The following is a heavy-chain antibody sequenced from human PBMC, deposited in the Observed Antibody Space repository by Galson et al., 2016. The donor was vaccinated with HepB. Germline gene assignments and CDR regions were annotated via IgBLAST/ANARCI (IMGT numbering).Heavy chain of an antibody. CDR2: VRTTDVRSGFKT. Sequence: SLRLSCAVSALPFSSHAMGWVRQAPGEGLEWVSVVRTTDVRSGFKTSYADSVRGRFTVSRDDPGNTLFLQMNSLRVTDTAVYYCARLYCGGGGCYPRPYYVYFWGHGIPVTV. CDR1: ALPFSSHA. V-gene: IGHV3-23*01. D-gene: IGHD2-15*01. J-gene: IGHJ4*01. CDR3: ARLYCGGGGCYPRPYYVYF.